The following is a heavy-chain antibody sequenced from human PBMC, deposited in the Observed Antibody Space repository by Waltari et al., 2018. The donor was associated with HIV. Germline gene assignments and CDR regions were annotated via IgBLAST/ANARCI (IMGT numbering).Heavy chain of an antibody. V-gene: IGHV3-53*01. CDR3: ARERATVSEGAYGMDV. CDR1: GFIVSRNY. J-gene: IGHJ6*02. CDR2: IYSDGSQ. Sequence: EMQLVESGGGLIQWGGSLRLSCEASGFIVSRNYMSWVRQAPGKGLEWVAVIYSDGSQYYAESVKDRFTVARDNSKNTLFLQMNSLRAEDTAVYYWARERATVSEGAYGMDVWGQGATVTVSS. D-gene: IGHD4-17*01.